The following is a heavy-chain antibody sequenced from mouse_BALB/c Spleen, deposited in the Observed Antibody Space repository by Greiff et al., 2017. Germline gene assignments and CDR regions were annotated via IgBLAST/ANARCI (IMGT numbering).Heavy chain of an antibody. CDR2: IRSKSNNYAT. J-gene: IGHJ1*01. D-gene: IGHD1-1*01. CDR1: GFTFNTYA. CDR3: VRAYYYGSSSYWYFDV. V-gene: IGHV10-1*02. Sequence: EVHLVESGGGLVQPKGSLKLSCAASGFTFNTYAMNWVRQAPGKGLEWVARIRSKSNNYATYYADSVKDRFTISRDDSQSMLYLQMNNLKTEDTAMYYCVRAYYYGSSSYWYFDVWGAGTTVTVSS.